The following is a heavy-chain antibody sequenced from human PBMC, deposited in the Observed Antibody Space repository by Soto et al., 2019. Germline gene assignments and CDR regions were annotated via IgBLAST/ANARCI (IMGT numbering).Heavy chain of an antibody. V-gene: IGHV4-59*01. CDR2: IYYIWST. J-gene: IGHJ4*02. D-gene: IGHD5-12*01. CDR3: ARVLYGGYTSYYFDY. Sequence: SETLSLTCTVSGGSISSYYWIWIRQPPGNGLGWIGYIYYIWSTNYNPSVKSRLTISLDASKSQFSLKLISLTAADTAVYYCARVLYGGYTSYYFDYWGQGTLVTVSS. CDR1: GGSISSYY.